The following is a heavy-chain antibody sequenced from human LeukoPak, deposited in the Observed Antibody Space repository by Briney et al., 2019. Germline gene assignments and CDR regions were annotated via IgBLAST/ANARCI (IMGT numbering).Heavy chain of an antibody. CDR2: IYYSGST. CDR1: GGSISSSSYY. V-gene: IGHV4-39*01. D-gene: IGHD4-17*01. Sequence: ASETLSLTCTVSGGSISSSSYYWGWIRQPPGKGLEWIGSIYYSGSTYYNPSLKSRVTISVDTSKNQFSLKLSSVTAADTAVYYCAKHQFHTVTTNYFDYWDQGTLVTVSS. CDR3: AKHQFHTVTTNYFDY. J-gene: IGHJ4*02.